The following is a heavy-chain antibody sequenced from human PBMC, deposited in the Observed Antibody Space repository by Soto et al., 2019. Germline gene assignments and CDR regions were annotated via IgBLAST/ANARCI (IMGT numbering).Heavy chain of an antibody. CDR2: IRKDGSEK. J-gene: IGHJ4*02. CDR1: GFTFSSFW. Sequence: EVQLVESGGGLVQPGGSLRLSCAASGFTFSSFWMSWVRQAPGKGLEWVATIRKDGSEKYYVDSVKGRFTISRDNAKNALSLQMNTLRAEDMAVYYCARDFWDSGSYIDYWGQGTLVTVSS. V-gene: IGHV3-7*03. CDR3: ARDFWDSGSYIDY. D-gene: IGHD1-26*01.